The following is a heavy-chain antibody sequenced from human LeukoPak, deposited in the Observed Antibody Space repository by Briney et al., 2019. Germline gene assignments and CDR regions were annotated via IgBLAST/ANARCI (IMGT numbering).Heavy chain of an antibody. J-gene: IGHJ4*02. V-gene: IGHV4-61*02. CDR1: GGSISSGSYY. CDR2: IYTSGST. D-gene: IGHD1-14*01. Sequence: PSETLSLTCTVSGGSISSGSYYWSWIRQPAGKGLEWIGRIYTSGSTNYNPSLKSRVTISVDTSKNQFSLKLSSVTAADTAVCYCARESLSANNGILFDYWGQGTLVTVSS. CDR3: ARESLSANNGILFDY.